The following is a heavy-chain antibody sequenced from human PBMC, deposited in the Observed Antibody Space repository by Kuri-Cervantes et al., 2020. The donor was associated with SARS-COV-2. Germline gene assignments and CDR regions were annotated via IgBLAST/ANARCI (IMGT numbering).Heavy chain of an antibody. CDR2: INSDGSST. D-gene: IGHD3-3*01. CDR1: GFTFSSYW. Sequence: LSLTCAASGFTFSSYWMHWVRQAPGKGLVWVSRINSDGSSTSYADSVKGRFTISRDNAKNTLYLQMNSLRAEDTAVYYCAREYYDFWSGYYYGMDVWGRGTTVTVSS. V-gene: IGHV3-74*01. CDR3: AREYYDFWSGYYYGMDV. J-gene: IGHJ6*02.